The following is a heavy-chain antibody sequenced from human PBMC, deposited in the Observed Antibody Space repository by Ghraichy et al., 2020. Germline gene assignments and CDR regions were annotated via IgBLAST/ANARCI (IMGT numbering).Heavy chain of an antibody. V-gene: IGHV3-48*02. CDR3: ARASKWLVQNYYYYGMDV. CDR1: GFTFSSYS. D-gene: IGHD6-19*01. CDR2: ISSSSSIT. J-gene: IGHJ6*02. Sequence: LSLTCAASGFTFSSYSMNWVRQAPGKGLEWVSYISSSSSITYYADSVKGRFTISRDNAKNSLYLQMNSLRDEDTAVYYCARASKWLVQNYYYYGMDVWGQGTTVTVSS.